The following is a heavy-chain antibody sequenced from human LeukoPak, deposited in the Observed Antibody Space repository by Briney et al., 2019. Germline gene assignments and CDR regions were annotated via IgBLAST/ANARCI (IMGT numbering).Heavy chain of an antibody. CDR2: INPNSGGT. Sequence: ASVKLSCKSSGYTFTGYYMHWVRQAPGRGLEWMGWINPNSGGTNYAQKFQGRVTMTRDTSISTAYMELSRLRSDDTAVYYCARARWLQLSPGLFDYWGQGTLVTVSS. J-gene: IGHJ4*02. V-gene: IGHV1-2*02. CDR1: GYTFTGYY. D-gene: IGHD5-24*01. CDR3: ARARWLQLSPGLFDY.